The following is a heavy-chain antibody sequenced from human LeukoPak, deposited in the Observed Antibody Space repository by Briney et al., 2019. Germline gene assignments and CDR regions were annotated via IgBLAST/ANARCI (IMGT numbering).Heavy chain of an antibody. CDR2: IYTSGST. J-gene: IGHJ4*02. CDR3: AREYSH. CDR1: GGSISSYY. Sequence: PSETLSLTCTVSGGSISSYYWTWIRQPAGRGLEWIGLIYTSGSTKYNPSLKSRITMSLDTSKNQISLQLNSVTAADTAVYYCAREYSHWGQGTLVTVSS. D-gene: IGHD5-12*01. V-gene: IGHV4-4*07.